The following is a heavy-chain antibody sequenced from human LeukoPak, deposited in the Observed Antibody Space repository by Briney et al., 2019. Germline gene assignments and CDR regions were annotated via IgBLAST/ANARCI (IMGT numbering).Heavy chain of an antibody. CDR2: ISSSSSSI. Sequence: GGSLRLSCAASGFTFSSYSMNWVRQAPGKGLEWVSYISSSSSSIYYADSVKGRFTISRDNAKNSLYLQMNSLRAEDTAVYYCATFCSSTSCYHYWGQGTLITVSS. CDR3: ATFCSSTSCYHY. D-gene: IGHD2-2*01. J-gene: IGHJ4*02. V-gene: IGHV3-48*01. CDR1: GFTFSSYS.